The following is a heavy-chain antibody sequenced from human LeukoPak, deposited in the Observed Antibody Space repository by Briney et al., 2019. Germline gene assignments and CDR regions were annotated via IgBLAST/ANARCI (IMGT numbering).Heavy chain of an antibody. D-gene: IGHD3-22*01. CDR1: GYSFTSYW. J-gene: IGHJ3*02. CDR3: ARHTYDSSGYYDLGAFDI. Sequence: GESLKISCKGSGYSFTSYWIGWVRQMPGKGLEWMGIIYPGDSDTRYSPSFQGQVTISADKSISTAYLQWSSLKASDTAMYYCARHTYDSSGYYDLGAFDIWGQGTMVTVSS. V-gene: IGHV5-51*01. CDR2: IYPGDSDT.